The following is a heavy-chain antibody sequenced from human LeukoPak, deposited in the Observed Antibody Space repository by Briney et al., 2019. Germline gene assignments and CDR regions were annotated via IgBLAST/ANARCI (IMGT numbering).Heavy chain of an antibody. J-gene: IGHJ4*02. CDR3: AVEDGDDGAGLSY. V-gene: IGHV4-61*01. Sequence: PSETLSLTCSVSGGSVRSGNYYWAWIRQPPGKGLEWIGYIYYSGSTNYNPSLKSRVTISVDTSKNQFSLKLSSVTAADTAVYYCAVEDGDDGAGLSYWGQGTLVTVSS. CDR1: GGSVRSGNYY. D-gene: IGHD4-17*01. CDR2: IYYSGST.